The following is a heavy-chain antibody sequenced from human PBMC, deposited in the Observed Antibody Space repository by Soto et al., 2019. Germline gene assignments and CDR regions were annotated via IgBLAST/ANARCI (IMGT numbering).Heavy chain of an antibody. J-gene: IGHJ4*02. CDR3: ARDLAAGDY. CDR1: GYTFTHYH. Sequence: QVQLVQSGAEVKKPGASVKLSCRTSGYTFTHYHIHWVRQAPGQGLEWLAIINPASGSTNYAQDFQGRVTLTMDTSTTTVYMELSGLRAEDTAIFYCARDLAAGDYWGQGTLVTVSS. D-gene: IGHD6-13*01. CDR2: INPASGST. V-gene: IGHV1-46*01.